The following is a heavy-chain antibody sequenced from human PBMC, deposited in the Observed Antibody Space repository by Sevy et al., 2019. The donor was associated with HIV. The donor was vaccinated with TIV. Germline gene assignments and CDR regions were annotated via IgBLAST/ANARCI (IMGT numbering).Heavy chain of an antibody. Sequence: GGSLRLSCTASGFTFSSYDMNWVRQAPGKGLEWVSKISSSGSSIYYADSVKGRFTMSRDKAKNSLNLQMNSLRAEDTAVYYCTRNGGAFDNGFDPWGQGTLVTVSS. J-gene: IGHJ5*02. CDR1: GFTFSSYD. CDR2: ISSSGSSI. V-gene: IGHV3-48*03. D-gene: IGHD2-8*01. CDR3: TRNGGAFDNGFDP.